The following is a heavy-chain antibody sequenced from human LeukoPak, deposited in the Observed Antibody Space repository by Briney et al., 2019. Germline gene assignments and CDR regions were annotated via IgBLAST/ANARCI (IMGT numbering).Heavy chain of an antibody. V-gene: IGHV1-8*01. CDR1: GYTFTSYD. Sequence: ASVKVSCKASGYTFTSYDINWVRLATGQGLEWMGWMNPNSGNAGYAQKFQGRVTMTRNTSISTAYVELSSLRPEDTALYYCAKDMGIRDGYNKAFDCWGQGTLVTVSS. CDR2: MNPNSGNA. J-gene: IGHJ4*02. D-gene: IGHD5-24*01. CDR3: AKDMGIRDGYNKAFDC.